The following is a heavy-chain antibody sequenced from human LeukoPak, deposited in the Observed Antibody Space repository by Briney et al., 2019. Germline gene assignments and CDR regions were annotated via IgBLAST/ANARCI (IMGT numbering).Heavy chain of an antibody. CDR3: ARVGGYYYGSGSPAMYNWFDP. CDR1: GGSISSYY. Sequence: KPSETLSLTCTVSGGSISSYYWSWIRQPPGKGLEWIGYIYYSGSTYYNPSLKSRVTISVDTSKNQFSLKLSSVTAADTAVYYCARVGGYYYGSGSPAMYNWFDPWGQGTLVTVSS. V-gene: IGHV4-59*08. D-gene: IGHD3-10*01. J-gene: IGHJ5*02. CDR2: IYYSGST.